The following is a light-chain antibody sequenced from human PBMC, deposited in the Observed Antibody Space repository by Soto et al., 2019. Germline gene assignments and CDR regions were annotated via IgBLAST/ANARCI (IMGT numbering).Light chain of an antibody. J-gene: IGKJ4*01. CDR2: AAS. CDR3: QQSYSAPLT. CDR1: RSISYY. V-gene: IGKV1-39*01. Sequence: IQMTQSPSSLSASVGDRVTITCRASRSISYYLSWYQQKPGKAPNLLIYAASSLQSGAPSRFSGSGSGTDFTLTISSVQPEDSASYFCQQSYSAPLTFGAGTKVEVK.